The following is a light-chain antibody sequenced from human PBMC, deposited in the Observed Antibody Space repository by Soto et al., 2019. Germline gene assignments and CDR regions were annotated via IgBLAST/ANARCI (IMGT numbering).Light chain of an antibody. CDR1: QSISTF. J-gene: IGKJ1*01. Sequence: DIQMTQSPSSLSASVGDRVSVTCRASQSISTFLNWYQQRPWEAPKLLIYAASSLQSGVPSRFSGSGSGADFTLTIVSLQHEDFATYYCQQSYTAPRTFGQGTKVEVK. CDR3: QQSYTAPRT. V-gene: IGKV1-39*01. CDR2: AAS.